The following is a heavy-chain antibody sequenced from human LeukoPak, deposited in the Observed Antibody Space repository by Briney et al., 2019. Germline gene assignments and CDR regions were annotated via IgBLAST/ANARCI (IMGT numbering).Heavy chain of an antibody. CDR2: MNPNSGNT. Sequence: ASVKVSCKASGYTFTGYYMHWVRQAPGQGLEWMGWMNPNSGNTGYAQKFQGRVTITRNTSISTAYMELSSLRSEDTAVYYCARGLGNSNYYYYMDVWGKGTTVTVSS. CDR1: GYTFTGYY. V-gene: IGHV1-8*03. D-gene: IGHD4-11*01. CDR3: ARGLGNSNYYYYMDV. J-gene: IGHJ6*03.